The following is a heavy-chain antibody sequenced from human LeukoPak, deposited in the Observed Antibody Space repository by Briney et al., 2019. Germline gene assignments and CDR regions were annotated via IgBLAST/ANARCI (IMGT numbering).Heavy chain of an antibody. CDR3: ARDRIYYDSSGYSIVGAFDI. J-gene: IGHJ3*02. V-gene: IGHV3-20*04. CDR2: INWNGGST. D-gene: IGHD3-22*01. CDR1: GFTFDDYG. Sequence: PGGSLRLSCAASGFTFDDYGMSWVRQAPGKGLEWVSGINWNGGSTGYADSVKGRFTISRDNSKNTLYLQMNSLRAEDTAVYYCARDRIYYDSSGYSIVGAFDIWGQGTTVTVSS.